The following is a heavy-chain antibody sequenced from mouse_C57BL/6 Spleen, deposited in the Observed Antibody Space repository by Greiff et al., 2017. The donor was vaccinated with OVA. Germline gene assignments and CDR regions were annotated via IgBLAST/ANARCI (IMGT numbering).Heavy chain of an antibody. CDR2: FHPYNDDT. Sequence: QVQLQQPGAELVKPGASVKTSCKASGYTFTTYPIEWMKQNHGKSLEWIGNFHPYNDDTKYNEKFKGKATLTVEKSSSTVYLELSRLTSDDSAVYYCARGGYYSNSYFDVWGTGTTVTVSS. D-gene: IGHD2-5*01. CDR1: GYTFTTYP. V-gene: IGHV1-47*01. CDR3: ARGGYYSNSYFDV. J-gene: IGHJ1*03.